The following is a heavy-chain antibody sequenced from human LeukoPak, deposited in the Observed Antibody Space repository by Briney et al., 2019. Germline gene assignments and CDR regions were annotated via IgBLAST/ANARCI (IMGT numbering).Heavy chain of an antibody. CDR2: INPSGGST. J-gene: IGHJ4*02. D-gene: IGHD4-17*01. V-gene: IGHV1-46*01. Sequence: ASVKVSCKASGYTFTSYDINWVRQAPGQGLEWMGIINPSGGSTSYAQKFQGRVTMTRDTSTSTVYMELSSLRSEDTAVYYCARDPHGDYYFDYWGQGTLVTVSS. CDR3: ARDPHGDYYFDY. CDR1: GYTFTSYD.